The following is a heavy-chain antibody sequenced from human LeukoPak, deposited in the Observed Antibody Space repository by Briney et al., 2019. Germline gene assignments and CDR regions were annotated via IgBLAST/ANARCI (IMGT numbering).Heavy chain of an antibody. Sequence: SETLSLTCTVSGGSISNYYWSWIRQPPGKGLEYIGFIYYTGTTNYNPSLKSRVTISVDTSKNQFSLKLSSVTAADTAVYYCARQGYWSGYFVFDHWGQGALVTVSS. D-gene: IGHD3-3*01. V-gene: IGHV4-59*08. CDR3: ARQGYWSGYFVFDH. J-gene: IGHJ4*02. CDR1: GGSISNYY. CDR2: IYYTGTT.